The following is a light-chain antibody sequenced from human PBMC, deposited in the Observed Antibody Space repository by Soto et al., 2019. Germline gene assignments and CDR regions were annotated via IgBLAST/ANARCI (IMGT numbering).Light chain of an antibody. V-gene: IGKV1-6*01. CDR1: QGIRSA. CDR3: QQYDKWPRT. Sequence: AIQVTQSPSSLSAHVGDRVTMTCRTSQGIRSALGWYQQKPGKVPKLLIYAASTLQSGVPSRFSGSGSGRDFTLTISSLQSEDFTVYYCQQYDKWPRTFGQGAKVDIK. CDR2: AAS. J-gene: IGKJ1*01.